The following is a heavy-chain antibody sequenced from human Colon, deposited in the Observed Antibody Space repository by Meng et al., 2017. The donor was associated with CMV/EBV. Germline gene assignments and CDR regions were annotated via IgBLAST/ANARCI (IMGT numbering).Heavy chain of an antibody. CDR3: ERDTPHNAFEP. CDR2: IDNEGSGA. Sequence: GESLKISCVASGFTFNKYWMHWVRQPPGGGLVWLSRIDNEGSGAIYADSVRGRFTVSRDNARNTVYLQMNNLRDEDTAVYYCERDTPHNAFEPWGHGTLVT. J-gene: IGHJ5*02. V-gene: IGHV3-74*01. CDR1: GFTFNKYW. D-gene: IGHD2-15*01.